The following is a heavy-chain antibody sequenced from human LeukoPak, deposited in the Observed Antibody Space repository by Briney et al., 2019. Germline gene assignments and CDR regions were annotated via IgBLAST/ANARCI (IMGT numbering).Heavy chain of an antibody. CDR1: GGSISNNY. CDR3: ARVGDWNDLVY. Sequence: SETLSLTCSISGGSISNNYWSWIRQPPGKGLEWIGYIYYSGNTNYNPSLKSRATISVDTSKKQFSLKVTSVTAADTAVYYCARVGDWNDLVYWVQGTLVIVSS. J-gene: IGHJ4*02. D-gene: IGHD1-1*01. CDR2: IYYSGNT. V-gene: IGHV4-59*01.